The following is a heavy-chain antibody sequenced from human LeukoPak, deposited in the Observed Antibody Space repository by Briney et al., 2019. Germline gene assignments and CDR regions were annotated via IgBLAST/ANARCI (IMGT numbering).Heavy chain of an antibody. CDR1: GGSISSSRYY. J-gene: IGHJ4*02. CDR3: ARHEWELPTDY. V-gene: IGHV4-39*01. Sequence: SETLSLTCTVSGGSISSSRYYWGWIRQPPGKGLEWIGSIYYSGSTYYNPSLKSRVTISVDTSKNQFSLKLSSVTAADTAVYYCARHEWELPTDYWGQGTLVTVSS. CDR2: IYYSGST. D-gene: IGHD1-26*01.